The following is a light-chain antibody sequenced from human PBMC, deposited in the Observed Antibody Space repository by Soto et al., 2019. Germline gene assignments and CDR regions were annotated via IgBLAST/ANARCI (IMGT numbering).Light chain of an antibody. V-gene: IGLV2-14*01. CDR3: SSYTSSSTRV. CDR2: DVS. Sequence: QSVLTQPASVSGSPGQSITISCTGTSSDVGGYNYVSWYQQQPGKAPKLMIYDVSNRPSGVSNRFSGSKSGNTASLTISGLQAEDEAYYYCSSYTSSSTRVFGGGTKVTVL. J-gene: IGLJ2*01. CDR1: SSDVGGYNY.